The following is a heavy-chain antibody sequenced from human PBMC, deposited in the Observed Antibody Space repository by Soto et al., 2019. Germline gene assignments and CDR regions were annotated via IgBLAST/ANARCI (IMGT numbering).Heavy chain of an antibody. CDR2: INHSGST. D-gene: IGHD2-15*01. J-gene: IGHJ4*02. V-gene: IGHV4-34*01. CDR3: ARGCGSGSCYFDY. Sequence: PSETLSLTCAVYGGSFSGYYWSWIRQPPGKGLEWIGEINHSGSTNYNPSLKSRVTISVDTSKNQFSLKLSSVTAADTAVYYCARGCGSGSCYFDYWGQGTLVTVSS. CDR1: GGSFSGYY.